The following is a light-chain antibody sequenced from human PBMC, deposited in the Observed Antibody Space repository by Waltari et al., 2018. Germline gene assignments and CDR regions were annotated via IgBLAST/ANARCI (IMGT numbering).Light chain of an antibody. Sequence: VQLTQSPSSLSASVGDTVTSTCRTSQNIDGRLTCLQQKPGKAPELLIYGTSIFRGGVPSRFSGSGSGTNFTLTIYNLQPQYFAAYYCQQYYTFPRLSFGPGT. V-gene: IGKV1-39*01. CDR1: QNIDGR. CDR2: GTS. J-gene: IGKJ3*01. CDR3: QQYYTFPRLS.